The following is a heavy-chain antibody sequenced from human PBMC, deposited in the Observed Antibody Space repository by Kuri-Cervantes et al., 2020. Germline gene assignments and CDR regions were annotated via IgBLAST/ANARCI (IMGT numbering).Heavy chain of an antibody. Sequence: SETLSLTCTVSGASISSVDYYWSWIRQHPGKGLEWIGYIYYSGSTNYNPSLKSRVTISVDTSKNQFSLKLSSVTAADTAVYYCARDGGYSSSWYKGFDPWGQGTLVTVSS. CDR3: ARDGGYSSSWYKGFDP. V-gene: IGHV4-61*08. D-gene: IGHD6-13*01. CDR2: IYYSGST. J-gene: IGHJ5*02. CDR1: GASISSVDYY.